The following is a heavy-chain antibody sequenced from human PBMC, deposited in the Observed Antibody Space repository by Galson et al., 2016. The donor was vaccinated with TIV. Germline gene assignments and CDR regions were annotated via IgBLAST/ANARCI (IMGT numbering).Heavy chain of an antibody. CDR1: GFSLSHYE. CDR3: ARDRRGSSGSLYFDK. Sequence: SLRLSCAASGFSLSHYEMNLVRQAPGKRLEWVSYITTIGSNNKYYADSVQRRITMSSDSAKNSLYLQMDSLRVEDTAVYYCARDRRGSSGSLYFDKWGQGALVTVSS. V-gene: IGHV3-48*03. J-gene: IGHJ4*02. CDR2: ITTIGSNNK. D-gene: IGHD6-19*01.